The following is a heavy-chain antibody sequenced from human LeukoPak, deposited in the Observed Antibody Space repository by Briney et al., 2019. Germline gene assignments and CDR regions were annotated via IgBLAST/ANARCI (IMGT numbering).Heavy chain of an antibody. J-gene: IGHJ2*01. D-gene: IGHD4-17*01. V-gene: IGHV4-61*02. CDR1: GGSISSGSYY. Sequence: PSETLSLTCTVSGGSISSGSYYWSWIRQPAGKGLEWIGRIYTSGSTNYNPSFKSRVTISVDTSKNQFSLKLSSVTAADTAVYYCARAPPGAGDFYWYFDLWGRGTLVTVSS. CDR2: IYTSGST. CDR3: ARAPPGAGDFYWYFDL.